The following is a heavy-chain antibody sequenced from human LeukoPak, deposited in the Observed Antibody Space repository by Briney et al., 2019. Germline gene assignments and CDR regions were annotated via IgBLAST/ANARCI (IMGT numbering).Heavy chain of an antibody. CDR1: GGSISSSSYY. CDR2: IYYSGST. Sequence: PSETLSLTCTVSGGSISSSSYYWGWIRQPPGKGLEWIGSIYYSGSTYYNPSLKSRVTISVDTSKNQFSLKLSSVTAADTAVYYCARDHGYYHFDYWGQGTLVTVSS. V-gene: IGHV4-39*07. J-gene: IGHJ4*02. D-gene: IGHD3-22*01. CDR3: ARDHGYYHFDY.